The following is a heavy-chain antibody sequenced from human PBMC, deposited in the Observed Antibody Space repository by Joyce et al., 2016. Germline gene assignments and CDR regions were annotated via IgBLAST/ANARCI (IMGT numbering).Heavy chain of an antibody. CDR1: GFIFSSYS. D-gene: IGHD4-11*01. Sequence: EVQLVESGGGLVKPGESLRLSCTAFGFIFSSYSMTWVRQAAGKGLEWVSSISRDNTYIFHADSVKDRFTISRDNARNSLYLQMNGQRAEDTAVYYCARDVLTTVTKAYGYWGQGTLVAVSS. CDR3: ARDVLTTVTKAYGY. CDR2: ISRDNTYI. J-gene: IGHJ4*02. V-gene: IGHV3-21*01.